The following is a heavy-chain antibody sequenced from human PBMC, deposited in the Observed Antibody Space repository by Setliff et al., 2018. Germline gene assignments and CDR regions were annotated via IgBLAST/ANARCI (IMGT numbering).Heavy chain of an antibody. V-gene: IGHV1-18*01. CDR2: ISPYSGKT. CDR1: SYNFITLG. D-gene: IGHD2-15*01. CDR3: ARGRGPDIVVTIPGDY. Sequence: GASVKVSCKTSSYNFITLGINWVRQAPGQGLEWVGWISPYSGKTDYAQKFQDRVIMTIDPSTTTAYMELKTLRSDDTAVYYCARGRGPDIVVTIPGDYWGQGTQVTVSS. J-gene: IGHJ4*02.